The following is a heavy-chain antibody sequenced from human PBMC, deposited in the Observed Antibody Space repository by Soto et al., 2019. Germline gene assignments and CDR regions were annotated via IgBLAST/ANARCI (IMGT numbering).Heavy chain of an antibody. J-gene: IGHJ3*01. CDR2: ISSNGIST. Sequence: WGSLRLSCSASGFALSSYAMHWVRQAPGKGLEYVSSISSNGISTYYADSVKGRFTISRDNSQNTLYIQMNSLRPDDTALYYCVKDEGFCTGGNCYSVARGGFDLWGQGTMVTVSS. V-gene: IGHV3-64D*06. CDR1: GFALSSYA. D-gene: IGHD2-15*01. CDR3: VKDEGFCTGGNCYSVARGGFDL.